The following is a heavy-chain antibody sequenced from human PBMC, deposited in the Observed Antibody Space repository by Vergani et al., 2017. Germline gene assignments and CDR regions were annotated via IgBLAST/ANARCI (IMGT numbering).Heavy chain of an antibody. Sequence: QVQLQESGPGLVKPSETLSLTCTVSGGSVSSGSYYWSWIRQPAGKGLEWIGYIYYSGSTNYNPSLKSGVTISVDTSKNQFSLELSSVTAAHTAVDYCAMSDCSSTSCYSTTANWFDPWGQGTLVTVSS. CDR3: AMSDCSSTSCYSTTANWFDP. CDR1: GGSVSSGSYY. J-gene: IGHJ5*02. D-gene: IGHD2-2*01. CDR2: IYYSGST. V-gene: IGHV4-61*10.